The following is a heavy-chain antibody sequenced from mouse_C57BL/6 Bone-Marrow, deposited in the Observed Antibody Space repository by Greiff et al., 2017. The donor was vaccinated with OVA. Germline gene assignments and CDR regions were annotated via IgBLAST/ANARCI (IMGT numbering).Heavy chain of an antibody. CDR1: GYTFTSYW. CDR2: IDPSDSYT. Sequence: QVQLQQSGAELVMPGASVKLSCKASGYTFTSYWMHWVKQRPGQGLEWIGEIDPSDSYTNYNQKFKGKATFTADTSSNTAYMQLSSLTTEDSAIYYCARRVWGKDYWGQGTTLTVSS. CDR3: ARRVWGKDY. J-gene: IGHJ2*01. V-gene: IGHV1-69*01. D-gene: IGHD4-1*01.